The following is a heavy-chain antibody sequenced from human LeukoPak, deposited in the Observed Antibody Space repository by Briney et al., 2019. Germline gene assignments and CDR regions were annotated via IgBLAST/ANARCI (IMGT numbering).Heavy chain of an antibody. CDR1: GGSISSYY. J-gene: IGHJ4*02. Sequence: SETLSLTCTISGGSISSYYWSWIRQPPGKGLEWIGYIYYSGSTNYNPSLKSRVTISVDTSKNQFSLKLSSVTAADTAVYYCARVPVLSITMVRGVPYFDYWGQGTLVTVSS. CDR2: IYYSGST. CDR3: ARVPVLSITMVRGVPYFDY. V-gene: IGHV4-59*01. D-gene: IGHD3-10*01.